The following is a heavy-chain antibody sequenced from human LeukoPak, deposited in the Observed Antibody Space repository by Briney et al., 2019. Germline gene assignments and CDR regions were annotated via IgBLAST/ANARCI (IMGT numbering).Heavy chain of an antibody. CDR2: ISSSSSSYI. J-gene: IGHJ4*02. CDR1: GFTFSNAW. V-gene: IGHV3-21*01. Sequence: PGGSLRLSCAASGFTFSNAWMSWVRQAPGKGLEWVSSISSSSSSYIYYADSVKGRFTISRDNAKNSLYLQMNSLRAEDTAVYYCAREGATMVRGVINPYYFDYWGQGTLVTVSS. CDR3: AREGATMVRGVINPYYFDY. D-gene: IGHD3-10*01.